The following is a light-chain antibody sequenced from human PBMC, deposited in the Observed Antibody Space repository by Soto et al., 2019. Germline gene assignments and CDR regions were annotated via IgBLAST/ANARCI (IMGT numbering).Light chain of an antibody. CDR1: QSVSSN. J-gene: IGKJ5*01. CDR2: GAS. Sequence: EIVMTQSPATLSVSAGERAILSCRGSQSVSSNLAWYQQKPGQAPRLRIYGASTRATGIPARFSGSGSGTEFTRTISSLQSEDFAVYYCQQYNNWPPITFGQGTRLEIK. V-gene: IGKV3-15*01. CDR3: QQYNNWPPIT.